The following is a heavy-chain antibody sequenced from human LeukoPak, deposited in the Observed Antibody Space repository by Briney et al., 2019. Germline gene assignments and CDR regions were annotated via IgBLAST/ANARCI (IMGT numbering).Heavy chain of an antibody. J-gene: IGHJ6*02. CDR3: ARLRFNYYYGMDV. CDR2: ISYDGSNK. CDR1: GFTFSSYG. V-gene: IGHV3-30*03. D-gene: IGHD4-17*01. Sequence: GGSLRLSFAASGFTFSSYGMHWVRQAPGKGLEWVAVISYDGSNKYYADSVKGRFTISRDNSKNTLYLQMNSLRAEDTAVYYCARLRFNYYYGMDVWGQGTTVTVSS.